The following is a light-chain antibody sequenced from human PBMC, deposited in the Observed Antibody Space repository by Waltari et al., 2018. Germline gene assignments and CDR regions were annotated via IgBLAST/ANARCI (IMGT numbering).Light chain of an antibody. V-gene: IGKV1-39*01. CDR3: QHGYGTPYS. CDR2: KAY. J-gene: IGKJ2*03. CDR1: ENLNNY. Sequence: DIQMTQSPSSLSASVGDRVTITCRASENLNNYLNWYQQRPGKAPNLLIYKAYTLQRGVPSRFSGSGSGTDYTFTISSLQSEDVATYYCQHGYGTPYSFGQGTKVEIK.